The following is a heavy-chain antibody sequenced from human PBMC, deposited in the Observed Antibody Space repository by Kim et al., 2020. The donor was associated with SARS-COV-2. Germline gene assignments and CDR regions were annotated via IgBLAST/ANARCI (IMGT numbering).Heavy chain of an antibody. J-gene: IGHJ6*01. V-gene: IGHV4-59*08. CDR1: GGSISSDY. CDR3: ARLAGSSWVVDATGPYY. CDR2: IYYSGTT. Sequence: SETLSLTCTVSGGSISSDYWSWSRQPPGKGMEGIGYIYYSGTTKYNPALNSRVSISVDTSKNQLSLKLNSVTASDTAVYYFARLAGSSWVVDATGPYY. D-gene: IGHD3-16*02.